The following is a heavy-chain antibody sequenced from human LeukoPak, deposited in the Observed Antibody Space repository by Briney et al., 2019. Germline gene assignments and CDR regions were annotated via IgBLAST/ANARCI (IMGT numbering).Heavy chain of an antibody. J-gene: IGHJ6*03. Sequence: QPGGSLRLSCAASGFTFSSYWMHWVRQAPGKGLVWVSRINSDGSSTSYADSVKGRFTISRDNSKNTLYLQMNSLRAEDTAVYYCAKDGRFGVVIDYYYYYMDVWGKGTTVTVSS. V-gene: IGHV3-74*01. CDR1: GFTFSSYW. CDR2: INSDGSST. CDR3: AKDGRFGVVIDYYYYYMDV. D-gene: IGHD3-3*01.